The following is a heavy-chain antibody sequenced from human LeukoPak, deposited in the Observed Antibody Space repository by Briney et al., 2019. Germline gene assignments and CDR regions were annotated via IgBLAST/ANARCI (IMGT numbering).Heavy chain of an antibody. V-gene: IGHV3-53*01. D-gene: IGHD3-22*01. J-gene: IGHJ4*02. CDR2: IYSGGST. CDR1: GFTVSSNY. CDR3: ARAVGKWSSGYNFDY. Sequence: PGGSLRLSCAASGFTVSSNYMSWVRQAPGKGLEWVSVIYSGGSTYYADSVKGRFTISRDNSKNTLYLQMNSLRAEDTAVYYCARAVGKWSSGYNFDYWGQGTLVTVSS.